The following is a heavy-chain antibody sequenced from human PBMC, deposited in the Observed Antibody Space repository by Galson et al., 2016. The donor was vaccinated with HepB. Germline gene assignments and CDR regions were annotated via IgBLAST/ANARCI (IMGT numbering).Heavy chain of an antibody. J-gene: IGHJ4*02. CDR2: ISHSGETT. CDR3: APPRQWLFDY. V-gene: IGHV3-23*01. CDR1: GFTFSDFA. Sequence: SLRLSCAASGFTFSDFAMSWVRQAPGKGLECVSAISHSGETTLYADSVKGRFPISRDNSKNTLYLQIDSLRAEDTAVYYCAPPRQWLFDYWGQGALVIVSS. D-gene: IGHD6-19*01.